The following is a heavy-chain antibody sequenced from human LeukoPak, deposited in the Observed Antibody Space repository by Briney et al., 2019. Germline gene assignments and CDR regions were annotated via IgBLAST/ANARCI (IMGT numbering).Heavy chain of an antibody. J-gene: IGHJ4*02. V-gene: IGHV4-59*01. CDR1: GGSISSYY. Sequence: KSSETLSLTCTVSGGSISSYYWSWIRQPPGKGLEWIEYIYYSGSTNYNPSLKSRVTISVDTSKNQFSLKLSSVTAADTAVYYCARYGDYDFDYFDYWGQGTLVTVSS. CDR3: ARYGDYDFDYFDY. CDR2: IYYSGST. D-gene: IGHD4-17*01.